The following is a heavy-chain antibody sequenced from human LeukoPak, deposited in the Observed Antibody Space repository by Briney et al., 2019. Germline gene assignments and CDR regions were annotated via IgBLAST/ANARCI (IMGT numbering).Heavy chain of an antibody. Sequence: SETLSLTCAVYGGSFSGYYWSWIRQPPGKGLEWIGEINHSGSTNYNPSLKSRVTISVDKSKNQFSLKLSSVTAADTAVYYCARGNGYSSRPFDYWGQGTLVTVSS. CDR3: ARGNGYSSRPFDY. CDR1: GGSFSGYY. J-gene: IGHJ4*02. D-gene: IGHD6-13*01. CDR2: INHSGST. V-gene: IGHV4-34*01.